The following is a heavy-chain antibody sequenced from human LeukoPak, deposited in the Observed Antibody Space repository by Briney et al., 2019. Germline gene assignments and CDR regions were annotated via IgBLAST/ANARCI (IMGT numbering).Heavy chain of an antibody. CDR2: INHSGST. V-gene: IGHV4-34*01. D-gene: IGHD6-13*01. Sequence: SETLSLTCAVYGGSFSGYYWSWIRQPPGKGLEWIGEINHSGSTNYNPSLKSRVTISVGTSKNQFSLKLSSVTAADTAVYYCARARPQQQLVRRPLDYWGQGTLVTVSS. J-gene: IGHJ4*02. CDR3: ARARPQQQLVRRPLDY. CDR1: GGSFSGYY.